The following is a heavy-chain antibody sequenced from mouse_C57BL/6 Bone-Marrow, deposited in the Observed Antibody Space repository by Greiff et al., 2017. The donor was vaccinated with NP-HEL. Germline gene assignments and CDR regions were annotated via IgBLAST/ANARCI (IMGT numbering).Heavy chain of an antibody. V-gene: IGHV1-15*01. J-gene: IGHJ3*01. CDR1: GYTFTDYE. Sequence: VQLQQSGAELVRPGASVTLSCKASGYTFTDYEMHWVKQTPVHGLEWIGAIDPETGGTAYNQKFKGKAILTADKSSSTAYMELRSLTSEDSAVYYCTRRDYGSSYWGWFAYWGQGTLVTVSA. CDR3: TRRDYGSSYWGWFAY. D-gene: IGHD1-1*01. CDR2: IDPETGGT.